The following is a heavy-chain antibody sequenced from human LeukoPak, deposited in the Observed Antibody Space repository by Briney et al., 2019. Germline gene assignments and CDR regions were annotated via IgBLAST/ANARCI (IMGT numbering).Heavy chain of an antibody. Sequence: SETLSLTCTVSGGSISSYYWSWIRQPPGKGLEWIGYIYYSGSTNYNPSLKSRVTISVDTSKNQFSLKLSSVTAADTAVYYCARDRGYPLGAFDIWGQGTVVTVSS. CDR1: GGSISSYY. V-gene: IGHV4-59*01. J-gene: IGHJ3*02. CDR3: ARDRGYPLGAFDI. CDR2: IYYSGST. D-gene: IGHD5-12*01.